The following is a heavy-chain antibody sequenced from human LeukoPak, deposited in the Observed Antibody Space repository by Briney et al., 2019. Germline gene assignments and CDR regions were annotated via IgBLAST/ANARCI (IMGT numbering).Heavy chain of an antibody. J-gene: IGHJ4*02. CDR1: GFTFSSYA. CDR2: ISGSGGST. V-gene: IGHV3-23*01. D-gene: IGHD2-15*01. Sequence: GGSLRLSCAASGFTFSSYAMSWVRQAPGKGLEWVSAISGSGGSTYYADSVKGRFTISRDNSKNTLYLQMDSLRAEDSAVYHCAKAALRRLQIPLDYWGQGTLVTVSS. CDR3: AKAALRRLQIPLDY.